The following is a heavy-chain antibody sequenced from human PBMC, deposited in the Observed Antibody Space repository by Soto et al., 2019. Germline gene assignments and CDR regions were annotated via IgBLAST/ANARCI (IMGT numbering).Heavy chain of an antibody. J-gene: IGHJ4*02. V-gene: IGHV3-33*01. Sequence: GGSLRLSCAASGFTFSSYGMHWVRQAPGKGLEWVAVIWYDGSNKYYADSVKGRFTISRDNSKNTLYLQMNSLRAEDTAVYYCARDRGGRLGYCSSTSCYPHYWGQGTLVTVSS. CDR1: GFTFSSYG. CDR2: IWYDGSNK. CDR3: ARDRGGRLGYCSSTSCYPHY. D-gene: IGHD2-2*01.